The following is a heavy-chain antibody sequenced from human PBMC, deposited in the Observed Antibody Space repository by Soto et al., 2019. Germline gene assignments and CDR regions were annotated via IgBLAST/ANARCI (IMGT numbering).Heavy chain of an antibody. V-gene: IGHV3-48*01. CDR3: GFGEESRYYYYGMDV. J-gene: IGHJ6*02. Sequence: EVPLVESGGGLVQRGGSLRLSCAASGLTFSSYSMNWVRQAPGKGLEWVSYISSSSSTIYYADSVKGRFTISRDNAKNSLCLQMDSLRAAYTAVCYCGFGEESRYYYYGMDVWGQGTTVTVSS. D-gene: IGHD3-10*01. CDR1: GLTFSSYS. CDR2: ISSSSSTI.